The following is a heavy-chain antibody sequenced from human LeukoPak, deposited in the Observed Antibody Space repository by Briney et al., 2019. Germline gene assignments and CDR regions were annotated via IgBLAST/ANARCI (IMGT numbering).Heavy chain of an antibody. J-gene: IGHJ6*03. Sequence: SGGSLRLSCAASGFRFDTYGMHWVRQAPGKGLEWVAYIRYDGSTTYYADSVRGRFTISRDNSKNTLYLEMNSLRAEDTAVFYCARGDIVVVPAANGIYYYMDVWGKGTTVTVSS. CDR2: IRYDGSTT. CDR1: GFRFDTYG. CDR3: ARGDIVVVPAANGIYYYMDV. D-gene: IGHD2-2*01. V-gene: IGHV3-30*02.